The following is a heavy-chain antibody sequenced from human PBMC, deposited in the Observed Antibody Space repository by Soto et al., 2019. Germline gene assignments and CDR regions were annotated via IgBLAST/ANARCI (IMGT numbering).Heavy chain of an antibody. CDR1: EYTFTSYW. CDR2: IYPGDSDT. CDR3: ARQGSNGAYYYYGMDV. Sequence: PGESLKISCKGSEYTFTSYWIAWVRQMPGKGLEWMGIIYPGDSDTIYSPSFQGQVTFSVDKSTSTAYLQWSSLKASDTAMYYCARQGSNGAYYYYGMDVWGQGTTVTVSS. J-gene: IGHJ6*02. V-gene: IGHV5-51*01. D-gene: IGHD2-8*01.